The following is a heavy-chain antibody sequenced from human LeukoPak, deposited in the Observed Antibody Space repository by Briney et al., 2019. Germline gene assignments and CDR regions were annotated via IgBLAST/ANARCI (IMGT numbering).Heavy chain of an antibody. Sequence: SVKVSCKASGGTFDKYSINWVRRAPGQGLEWMGGIIPIFGTANYQQRFQGRVTITADESTSTAYMSLSSLRFDDTAVYYCARESSDDTAMATPFAYWGQGTLVTVSS. D-gene: IGHD5-18*01. CDR1: GGTFDKYS. CDR2: IIPIFGTA. J-gene: IGHJ4*02. V-gene: IGHV1-69*13. CDR3: ARESSDDTAMATPFAY.